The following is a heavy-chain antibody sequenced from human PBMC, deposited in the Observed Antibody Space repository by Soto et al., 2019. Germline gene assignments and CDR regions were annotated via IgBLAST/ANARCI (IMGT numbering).Heavy chain of an antibody. V-gene: IGHV3-21*01. J-gene: IGHJ6*02. Sequence: GGSLRLSCTASGFTFSSYSMNWVRQAPGKGLEWVSSISSSSSYIYYADSVKGRFTISRDNAKNSLYLQMNSLRAEDTAVYYCAAQQLVPDYYYYYGMDVWGQGTTVTVSS. CDR3: AAQQLVPDYYYYYGMDV. D-gene: IGHD6-13*01. CDR1: GFTFSSYS. CDR2: ISSSSSYI.